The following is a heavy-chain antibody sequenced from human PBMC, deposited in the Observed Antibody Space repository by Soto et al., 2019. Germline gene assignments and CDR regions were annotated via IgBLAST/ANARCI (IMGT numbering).Heavy chain of an antibody. V-gene: IGHV3-7*03. J-gene: IGHJ4*02. Sequence: GGSLRLSCAASGFTFSSYWMSWVRQSPGKGLEWVAHTRQDGGQEYYVDSVKGRFTISRDNAKNSLYLQMNSLRVEDTAVYYCARYPNPTVAGLPFDLWGQGTLVTVSS. CDR2: TRQDGGQE. D-gene: IGHD6-19*01. CDR3: ARYPNPTVAGLPFDL. CDR1: GFTFSSYW.